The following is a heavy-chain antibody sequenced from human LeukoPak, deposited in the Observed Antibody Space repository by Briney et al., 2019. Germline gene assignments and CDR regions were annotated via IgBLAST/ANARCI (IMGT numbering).Heavy chain of an antibody. CDR1: GYTLTELS. J-gene: IGHJ4*02. D-gene: IGHD1-26*01. V-gene: IGHV1-24*01. CDR2: FDPEDGET. CDR3: ATATYGGSYQYFDY. Sequence: VASVKVSCKVSGYTLTELSMHWVRQAPGKGLEWMGGFDPEDGETIYAQKFQGRVTMTEDTSTDTAYTELSSLRSEDTAVYYCATATYGGSYQYFDYWGQGTLVTVSS.